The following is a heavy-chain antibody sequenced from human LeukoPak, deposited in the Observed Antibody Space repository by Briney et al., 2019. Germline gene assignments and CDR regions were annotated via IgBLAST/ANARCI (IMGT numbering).Heavy chain of an antibody. J-gene: IGHJ5*02. CDR2: IKEDGSEK. CDR1: GFTFSSYW. Sequence: PGGSLRLSCAASGFTFSSYWVSWVRQAPGKGLEWVANIKEDGSEKYYVDSVKGRFTISRDNAKNSLYLQMNSLRAEDTAVYYCAKHYDFWSGYGSNWFDPWGQGILVTVSS. V-gene: IGHV3-7*01. D-gene: IGHD3-3*01. CDR3: AKHYDFWSGYGSNWFDP.